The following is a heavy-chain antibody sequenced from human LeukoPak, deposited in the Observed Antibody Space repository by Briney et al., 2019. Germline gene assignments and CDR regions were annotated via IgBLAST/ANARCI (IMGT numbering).Heavy chain of an antibody. D-gene: IGHD3-22*01. CDR1: GFTFSSYG. CDR2: IRYDGSNK. Sequence: GGSLRLSCAASGFTFSSYGMHWVRQAPGKGLEWVAFIRYDGSNKYYADSVKGRFTISRDNSKNTLYLQMNSLRAEDTAVYYCANSRNTGGYYDSSGYSIDYWGQGTLVTVSS. V-gene: IGHV3-30*02. J-gene: IGHJ4*02. CDR3: ANSRNTGGYYDSSGYSIDY.